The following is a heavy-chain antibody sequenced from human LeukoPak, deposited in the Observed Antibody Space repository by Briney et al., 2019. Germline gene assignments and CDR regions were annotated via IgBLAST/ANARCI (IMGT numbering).Heavy chain of an antibody. CDR2: MNPNSGNT. D-gene: IGHD6-13*01. V-gene: IGHV1-8*02. CDR1: GYTFTSYY. Sequence: ASVKVSCKASGYTFTSYYMHWVRQAPGQGLEWMGWMNPNSGNTGYAQKFQGRVTMTRNTSISTAYMELSSLRSEDTAVYYCARVGIAAAGTRYGEELNDYWGQGTLVTVSS. CDR3: ARVGIAAAGTRYGEELNDY. J-gene: IGHJ4*02.